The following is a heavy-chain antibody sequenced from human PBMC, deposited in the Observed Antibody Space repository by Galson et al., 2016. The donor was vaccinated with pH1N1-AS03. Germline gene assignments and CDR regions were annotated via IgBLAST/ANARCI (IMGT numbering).Heavy chain of an antibody. CDR3: AKDPASGEVWDILGALNWFDP. Sequence: SLRLSCAASGFTISNFSMLWVRQAPGKGLEWVAVIPYDGSNKYYADSVKGRFTISRDNSKNTLYLQMNSLRAEDTAVYYCAKDPASGEVWDILGALNWFDPWGQGTLVTVSS. V-gene: IGHV3-30*18. CDR1: GFTISNFS. CDR2: IPYDGSNK. J-gene: IGHJ5*02. D-gene: IGHD1-26*01.